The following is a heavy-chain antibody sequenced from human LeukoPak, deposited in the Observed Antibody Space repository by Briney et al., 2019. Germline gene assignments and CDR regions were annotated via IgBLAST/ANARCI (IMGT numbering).Heavy chain of an antibody. D-gene: IGHD3-16*02. Sequence: GGSLRLSCAASGFTFSSYGMHWVRQAPGKGLEWVAVIWYDGSNKYYADSVKGRFTISRDNSKNTLYLQMNSLRAEDTAVYYCARGPKRGSYRYNWFDPWGQGTLVIVSS. J-gene: IGHJ5*02. CDR2: IWYDGSNK. V-gene: IGHV3-33*01. CDR1: GFTFSSYG. CDR3: ARGPKRGSYRYNWFDP.